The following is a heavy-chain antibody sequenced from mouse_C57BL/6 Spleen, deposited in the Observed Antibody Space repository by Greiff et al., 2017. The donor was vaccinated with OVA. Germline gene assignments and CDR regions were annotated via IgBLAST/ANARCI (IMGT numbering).Heavy chain of an antibody. CDR3: TDITGYFDV. J-gene: IGHJ1*03. V-gene: IGHV6-3*01. CDR1: GFTFSKYW. Sequence: EVKLVESGGGLVQPGGSMKLSCVASGFTFSKYWMNWVRQSPEKGLEWVAQIRLKSDNYATHYAESVKGRFTISRDDSKSSVYLQMNNLRAEDTGIYYCTDITGYFDVWGTGTTVTVSS. CDR2: IRLKSDNYAT. D-gene: IGHD1-1*01.